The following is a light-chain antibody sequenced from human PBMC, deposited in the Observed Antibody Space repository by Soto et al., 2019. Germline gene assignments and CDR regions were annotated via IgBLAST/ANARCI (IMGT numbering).Light chain of an antibody. CDR1: QSISSW. V-gene: IGKV1-5*03. Sequence: DIQMTQSPSTLSASVGDRVTITCRASQSISSWLAWYQQKPGKAPKRLIYKASSLESGVPSRFSGSGSGTEFTLTISSLQPDDFATYYCQQYNSHPTFGQGTKVDI. J-gene: IGKJ1*01. CDR2: KAS. CDR3: QQYNSHPT.